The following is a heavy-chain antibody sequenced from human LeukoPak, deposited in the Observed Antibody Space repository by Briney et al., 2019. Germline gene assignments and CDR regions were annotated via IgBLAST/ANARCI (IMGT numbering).Heavy chain of an antibody. V-gene: IGHV3-23*01. CDR1: GFNFNYFA. D-gene: IGHD2-15*01. CDR3: SRIKYGGYSGYHFDY. CDR2: IGDSGSGG. Sequence: GGSLRLSCSASGFNFNYFAMSWIRQAPGKRLEWVSTIGDSGSGGSYADSVRGRFTISRDNSKNMVYLQMHSLRVDDSAVYYCSRIKYGGYSGYHFDYWGQGTLVTVSS. J-gene: IGHJ4*02.